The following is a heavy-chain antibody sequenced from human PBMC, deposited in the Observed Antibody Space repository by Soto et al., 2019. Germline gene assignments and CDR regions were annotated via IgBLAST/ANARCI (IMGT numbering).Heavy chain of an antibody. J-gene: IGHJ4*02. CDR1: GYTFTGYY. CDR2: INPNSGGT. D-gene: IGHD5-18*01. Sequence: ASVKVSCKASGYTFTGYYMHWVRQAPGQGLEWMGWINPNSGGTNYAQKFQGRVTMTRDTSISTAYMELSSLRSDDTAVYYCARELTVDTAMFGHWGQGTLVTVSS. CDR3: ARELTVDTAMFGH. V-gene: IGHV1-2*02.